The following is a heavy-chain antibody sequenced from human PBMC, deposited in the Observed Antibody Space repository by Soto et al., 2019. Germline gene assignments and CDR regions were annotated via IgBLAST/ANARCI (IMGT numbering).Heavy chain of an antibody. CDR3: AKESYDYGDYDMNAFDI. J-gene: IGHJ3*02. V-gene: IGHV3-30*18. Sequence: GGSLRLSCAASGFTFSSYGMHWVRQAPGKGLEWVAVISYDGSNKYYADSVKGRFTISRDNSKNTLYLQMNSLRAEDTAVYYCAKESYDYGDYDMNAFDIWGQGTMVTVSS. CDR2: ISYDGSNK. CDR1: GFTFSSYG. D-gene: IGHD4-17*01.